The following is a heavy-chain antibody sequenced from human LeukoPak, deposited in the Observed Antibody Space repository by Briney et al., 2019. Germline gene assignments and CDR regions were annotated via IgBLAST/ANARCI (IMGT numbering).Heavy chain of an antibody. V-gene: IGHV3-48*01. D-gene: IGHD1-1*01. J-gene: IGHJ4*02. CDR1: GFTFSDYN. Sequence: GGSLRLSCAASGFTFSDYNMNWVRQAPGKGPEWVSQISATSTTIKYADFVKGRFTISRDNAKNSLNLQMNSLRADDTAVYYCVRDNLENQSLERSYWGQGALVTVSS. CDR3: VRDNLENQSLERSY. CDR2: ISATSTTI.